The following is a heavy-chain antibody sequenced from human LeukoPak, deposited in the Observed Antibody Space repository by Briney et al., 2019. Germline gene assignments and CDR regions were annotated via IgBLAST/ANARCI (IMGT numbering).Heavy chain of an antibody. CDR1: GGTFSRYA. V-gene: IGHV1-69*13. CDR3: ARVSRPAIAAAGTLYYFDY. J-gene: IGHJ4*02. Sequence: ASVNVSCKASGGTFSRYAISWVRQAPRQGLEWMEGIIPIFGTANYAQKFQGRVTITADESTSTAYMELSSLRSEHTAVYYCARVSRPAIAAAGTLYYFDYWGQGTLVTVSS. D-gene: IGHD6-13*01. CDR2: IIPIFGTA.